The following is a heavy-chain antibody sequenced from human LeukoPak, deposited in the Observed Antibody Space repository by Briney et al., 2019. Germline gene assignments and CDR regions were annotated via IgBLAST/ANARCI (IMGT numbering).Heavy chain of an antibody. Sequence: SETLSLTCTVSGGSISSGDYYWSWIRQPPGKGLEWIGYIYYSGSTNYNPSLKSRATISVDTSKNQFSLKLSSVTAADTAVYYCAGAAGGMRYFDFWGQGTLVTVSS. CDR3: AGAAGGMRYFDF. CDR1: GGSISSGDYY. D-gene: IGHD6-13*01. J-gene: IGHJ4*02. V-gene: IGHV4-61*08. CDR2: IYYSGST.